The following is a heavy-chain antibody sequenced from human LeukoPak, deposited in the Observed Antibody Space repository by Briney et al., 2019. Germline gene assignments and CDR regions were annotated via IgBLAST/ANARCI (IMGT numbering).Heavy chain of an antibody. Sequence: ASVKVSCKASGYTFSSYGISWVRQAPGQGLEWMGWISGDNGSTNYAQKLQGRVTITTDTSTNTAYMELGSLRSDDSAIYYCAREDTRRGSRGYFDYWGQGTLVTVSS. CDR2: ISGDNGST. V-gene: IGHV1-18*01. CDR3: AREDTRRGSRGYFDY. D-gene: IGHD2-2*01. CDR1: GYTFSSYG. J-gene: IGHJ4*02.